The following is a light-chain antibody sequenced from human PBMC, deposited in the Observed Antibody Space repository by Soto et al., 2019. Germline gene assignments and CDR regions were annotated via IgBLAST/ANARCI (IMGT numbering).Light chain of an antibody. Sequence: EIVLTQSPGTLSLSPGERATLSCRASQSVSSSYLAWYQQKPGQAPRLLIYGASSRATGIPDRFSGSGSGTDFTLTISRLEPEDFAVYYCQQYYRSPPVTFGQGTRQEIK. CDR2: GAS. J-gene: IGKJ5*01. CDR3: QQYYRSPPVT. CDR1: QSVSSSY. V-gene: IGKV3-20*01.